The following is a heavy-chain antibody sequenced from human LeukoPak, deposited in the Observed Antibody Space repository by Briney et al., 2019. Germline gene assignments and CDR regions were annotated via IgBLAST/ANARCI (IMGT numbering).Heavy chain of an antibody. CDR3: ARTSGSYSWGRGGYFDY. D-gene: IGHD1-26*01. CDR1: GFTFSSYE. V-gene: IGHV3-48*03. J-gene: IGHJ4*02. CDR2: ISSSGSTI. Sequence: GGSLRLSCAASGFTFSSYEMNWVRQAPGKGLEWVSYISSSGSTIYYADSVKGRFTISRDNSKNTLYLQMNSLRAEDTAVYYCARTSGSYSWGRGGYFDYWGQGTLVTVSS.